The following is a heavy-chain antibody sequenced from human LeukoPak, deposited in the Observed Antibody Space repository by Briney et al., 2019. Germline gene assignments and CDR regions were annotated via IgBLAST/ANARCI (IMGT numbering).Heavy chain of an antibody. D-gene: IGHD3-10*01. CDR3: ARPPMVRGVIITGDDVFDI. CDR1: GFTFRSCE. V-gene: IGHV3-48*03. J-gene: IGHJ3*02. Sequence: GGSLRLSCAASGFTFRSCELSWVRQAPAKGLEWVSYISSSGSIIYYADSVKGRFTISRDSAKNSLDLQMNSLKAEDTAVYYCARPPMVRGVIITGDDVFDIWGQGTMVTVSS. CDR2: ISSSGSII.